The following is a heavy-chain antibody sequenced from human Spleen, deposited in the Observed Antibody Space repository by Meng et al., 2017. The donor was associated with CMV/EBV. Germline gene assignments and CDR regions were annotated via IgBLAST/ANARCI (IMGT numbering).Heavy chain of an antibody. CDR3: ARDSGIAVAGWFDP. Sequence: ASVKVSCKASGYTFIGYRLHWVRQAPGQGLEWMGWINPNSGGTNYAQKFQGRVTMTRDTSISTAYMELSRLRSDDTAVYYCARDSGIAVAGWFDPWGQGTLVTVSS. D-gene: IGHD6-19*01. V-gene: IGHV1-2*02. CDR1: GYTFIGYR. J-gene: IGHJ5*02. CDR2: INPNSGGT.